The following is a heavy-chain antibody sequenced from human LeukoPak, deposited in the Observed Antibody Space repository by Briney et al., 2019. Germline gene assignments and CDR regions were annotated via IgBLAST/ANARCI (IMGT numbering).Heavy chain of an antibody. V-gene: IGHV1-46*01. CDR3: AREGCGGDCRAMRRAFDI. D-gene: IGHD2-21*02. CDR2: VNPSGGST. CDR1: GYTFTTYY. Sequence: GASVKVSCKASGYTFTTYYIHWVRQAPGQGLEWMGIVNPSGGSTSYAQKFQGRVTMTRDTSTSTVYMELSSLRSEDTAVYYCAREGCGGDCRAMRRAFDIWGQGTMVTVSS. J-gene: IGHJ3*02.